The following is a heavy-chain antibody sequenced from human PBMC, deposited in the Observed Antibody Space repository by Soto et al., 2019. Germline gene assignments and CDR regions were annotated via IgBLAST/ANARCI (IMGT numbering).Heavy chain of an antibody. CDR3: AASPCSGGSCRVDY. CDR2: ISTSGGTT. V-gene: IGHV3-23*01. D-gene: IGHD2-15*01. Sequence: VQLLESGGGLIQPGGSLRLSCATSGFTFSSYAMSWVRQAPGKGLEWVSTISTSGGTTYYADSVKGRFTISRDISKNTLSLQMNGLRADDTALYYCAASPCSGGSCRVDYWGQGTLVTVSS. CDR1: GFTFSSYA. J-gene: IGHJ4*02.